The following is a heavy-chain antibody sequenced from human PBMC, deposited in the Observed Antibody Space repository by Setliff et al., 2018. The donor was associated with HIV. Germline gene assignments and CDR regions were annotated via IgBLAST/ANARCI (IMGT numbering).Heavy chain of an antibody. CDR1: GFTFSVYT. D-gene: IGHD2-21*01. J-gene: IGHJ4*01. Sequence: GGSLRLSCAASGFTFSVYTMHWVRQAPGKGLEWVALVSYDPNTKYYADSVMGRFTISRDNSENTLYLQMDSLRPEDTAVYYCAKEPSSCSAPRPSLCGYFDSWGQGTQVTVSS. V-gene: IGHV3-30*04. CDR3: AKEPSSCSAPRPSLCGYFDS. CDR2: VSYDPNTK.